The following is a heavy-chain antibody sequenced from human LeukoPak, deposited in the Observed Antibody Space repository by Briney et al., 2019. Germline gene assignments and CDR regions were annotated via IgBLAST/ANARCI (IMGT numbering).Heavy chain of an antibody. CDR2: ISPSGGST. CDR3: ARDLGLTYYDILTGHDAFDI. CDR1: GYTFTSNY. J-gene: IGHJ3*02. Sequence: ASVKVSCKAFGYTFTSNYMHWVRQAPGQGPEWMGVISPSGGSTTYAQKFQGRATLTRDMSTSTDYLELSSLRSEDTAVYYCARDLGLTYYDILTGHDAFDIWGQGTMVTVSS. V-gene: IGHV1-46*01. D-gene: IGHD3-9*01.